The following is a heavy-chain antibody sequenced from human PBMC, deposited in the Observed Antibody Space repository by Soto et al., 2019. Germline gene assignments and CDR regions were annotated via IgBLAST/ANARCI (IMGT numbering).Heavy chain of an antibody. Sequence: LRLSCAASGLTFNSYAMSWVRQAPGKGLEWVSAISGSDGSTYYADSVKGRFTISRDNSKSTLYLQMSSLRAEDTAVYYCASPPRATVTDNIFDYWGQGTLVTVSS. V-gene: IGHV3-23*01. CDR2: ISGSDGST. D-gene: IGHD4-17*01. J-gene: IGHJ4*02. CDR3: ASPPRATVTDNIFDY. CDR1: GLTFNSYA.